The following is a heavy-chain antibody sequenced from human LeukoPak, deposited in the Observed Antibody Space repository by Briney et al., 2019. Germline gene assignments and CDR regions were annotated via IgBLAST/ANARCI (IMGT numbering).Heavy chain of an antibody. J-gene: IGHJ5*02. CDR2: IIPIFGTA. CDR3: ARGEEEAYCSSTSCYTNWFDP. V-gene: IGHV1-69*01. D-gene: IGHD2-2*02. Sequence: ASVKVSCKASGGTFSSYAISWVRQAPGQGLEWMGGIIPIFGTANYAQKCQGRVTITADESTSTAYMELSSLRSEDTAVYYCARGEEEAYCSSTSCYTNWFDPWGQGTLVTVSS. CDR1: GGTFSSYA.